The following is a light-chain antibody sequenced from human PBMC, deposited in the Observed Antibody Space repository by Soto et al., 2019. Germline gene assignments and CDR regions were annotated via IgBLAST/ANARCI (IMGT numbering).Light chain of an antibody. CDR2: GAS. J-gene: IGKJ5*01. CDR3: QQYGSSPPLT. V-gene: IGKV3-20*01. CDR1: QSVSSSY. Sequence: EIVLTQSPGTLSLSPGERATLSCRASQSVSSSYLAWYQQKPGQAPRLLIYGASSRATGIPDRFSGSGSGTDFTHAISSLEPEDFAVYYCQQYGSSPPLTFGQGTRLEIK.